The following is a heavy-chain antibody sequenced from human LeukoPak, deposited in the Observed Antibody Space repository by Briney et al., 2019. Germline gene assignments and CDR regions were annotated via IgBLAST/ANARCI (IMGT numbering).Heavy chain of an antibody. CDR1: GFTVSSNY. CDR3: ARDSYYYYGMDV. J-gene: IGHJ6*02. V-gene: IGHV3-53*01. CDR2: IYSGGST. Sequence: SGGSLRLSCAAPGFTVSSNYMSWVRQAPGKGLEWVSVIYSGGSTYYADSVKGRFTISRDNSKNTLYLQMNSLRAEDTAVYYCARDSYYYYGMDVWGQGTTVTVSS.